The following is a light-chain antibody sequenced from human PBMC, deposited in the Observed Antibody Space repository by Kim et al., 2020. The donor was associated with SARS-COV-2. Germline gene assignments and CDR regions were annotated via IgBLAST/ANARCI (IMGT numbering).Light chain of an antibody. CDR1: QAIGSGY. V-gene: IGKV3-20*01. J-gene: IGKJ1*01. CDR3: QKYNGSPPWT. CDR2: GAS. Sequence: EVVLTQSPDTLSLSPGERATLSCRASQAIGSGYLAWFQQKPGQAPRLLIYGASRRATGIPDRFSGSGSGADFTLTISRLEPEDFAVYFCQKYNGSPPWTFGQGTKVDIK.